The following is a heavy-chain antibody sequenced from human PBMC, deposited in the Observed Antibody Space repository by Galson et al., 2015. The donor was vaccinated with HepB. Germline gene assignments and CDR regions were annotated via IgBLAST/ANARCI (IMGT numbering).Heavy chain of an antibody. Sequence: SVKVSCKASGYTFTSYGISWVRQAPGQGLEWMGWISAYNGNTNYAQKLQGRVTMTTDTSTSTAYMELRSLRSDDTAVYYCARDAYVLLWFGELSNFDCWGQGTLVTVSS. D-gene: IGHD3-10*01. V-gene: IGHV1-18*04. CDR1: GYTFTSYG. CDR3: ARDAYVLLWFGELSNFDC. J-gene: IGHJ4*02. CDR2: ISAYNGNT.